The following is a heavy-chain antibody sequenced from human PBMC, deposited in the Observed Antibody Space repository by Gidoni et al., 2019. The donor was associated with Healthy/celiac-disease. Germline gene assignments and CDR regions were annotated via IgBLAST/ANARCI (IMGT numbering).Heavy chain of an antibody. CDR3: ASAYYDSSGGTLLDVYFQH. CDR2: IYSGGST. Sequence: EVQLVESGGGLVQPGGSLRLSCAASGFTVSRNYMSWVRQAPGKGLEWVSVIYSGGSTYYADSVKGRFTISRDNSKNTLYLQMNSLRAEDTAVYYCASAYYDSSGGTLLDVYFQHWGQGTLVTVSS. V-gene: IGHV3-66*02. J-gene: IGHJ1*01. D-gene: IGHD3-22*01. CDR1: GFTVSRNY.